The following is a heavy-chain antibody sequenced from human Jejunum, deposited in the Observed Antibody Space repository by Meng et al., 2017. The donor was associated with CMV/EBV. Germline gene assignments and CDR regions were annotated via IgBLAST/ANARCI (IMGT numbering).Heavy chain of an antibody. CDR2: IYPNGNT. CDR3: ARDRMAAPGTFEY. CDR1: GGSISSYY. Sequence: LTEPGPGLGQPSQLLSLTCTVSGGSISSYYWSWIRPPAGKGLEWIGRIYPNGNTNYNPSLKSRVTMSVDTSKTQFSLRLTSVTAADTAVYYCARDRMAAPGTFEYWGQGTLVTVSS. J-gene: IGHJ4*02. V-gene: IGHV4-4*07. D-gene: IGHD6-13*01.